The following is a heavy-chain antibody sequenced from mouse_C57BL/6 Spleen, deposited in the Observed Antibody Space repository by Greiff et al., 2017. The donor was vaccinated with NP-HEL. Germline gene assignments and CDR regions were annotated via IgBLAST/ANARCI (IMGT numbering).Heavy chain of an antibody. CDR1: GYTFTDYY. J-gene: IGHJ2*01. V-gene: IGHV1-19*01. CDR2: INPYNGGT. D-gene: IGHD1-1*01. Sequence: VHVKQSGPVLVKPGASVKMSCKASGYTFTDYYMNWVKQSHGKSLEWIGVINPYNGGTSYNQKFKGKATLTVDKSSSTAYMELNSLTSEDSAVYYCAPITTVCDYWGQGTTLTVSS. CDR3: APITTVCDY.